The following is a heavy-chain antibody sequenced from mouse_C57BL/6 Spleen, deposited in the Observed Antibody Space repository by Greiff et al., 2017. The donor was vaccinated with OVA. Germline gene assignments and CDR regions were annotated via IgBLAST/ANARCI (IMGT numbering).Heavy chain of an antibody. J-gene: IGHJ3*01. CDR3: ARGCAWFAY. Sequence: QVQLQQPGAVLVKPGASVKLSCKASGYTFTSYWMHWVKQRPGRGLEWIGTIDPDSGGTNYNEKFKSKAKLPVDKSSSTAYMPLSSLASEDSAVYYGARGCAWFAYWGQGTLVTVSA. V-gene: IGHV1-72*01. CDR2: IDPDSGGT. CDR1: GYTFTSYW.